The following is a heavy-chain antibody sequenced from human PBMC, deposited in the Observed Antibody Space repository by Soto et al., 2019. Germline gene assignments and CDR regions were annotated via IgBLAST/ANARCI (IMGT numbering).Heavy chain of an antibody. CDR2: IYYCGST. CDR1: GGSISSSSYY. V-gene: IGHV4-39*01. D-gene: IGHD3-22*01. J-gene: IGHJ4*02. Sequence: QLQLQESGPGLVKPSETLSLTCTVSGGSISSSSYYWGWIRQPPGKGLEWIGSIYYCGSTYYNPSLKSRVTISIDTAKNQFSLKLSSVTAADTAVYYCARLHDYYVSSGYPDYWGQGTLVTVSS. CDR3: ARLHDYYVSSGYPDY.